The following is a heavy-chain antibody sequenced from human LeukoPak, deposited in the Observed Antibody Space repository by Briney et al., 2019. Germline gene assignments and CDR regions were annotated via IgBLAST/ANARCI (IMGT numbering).Heavy chain of an antibody. CDR3: AKEWLRFDY. D-gene: IGHD5-12*01. V-gene: IGHV3-23*01. Sequence: GGSLRLSCAASGFSFSNYAMSWVRQAPGKGLEWVSGIGAGGGSTYYADSVKGRFTISRDNSKNTLSLQMNSLRAEDTALYYCAKEWLRFDYWGQGTLVTVSS. J-gene: IGHJ4*02. CDR2: IGAGGGST. CDR1: GFSFSNYA.